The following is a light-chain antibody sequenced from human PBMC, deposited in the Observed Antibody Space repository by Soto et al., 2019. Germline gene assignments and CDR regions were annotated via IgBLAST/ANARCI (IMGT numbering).Light chain of an antibody. J-gene: IGKJ1*01. V-gene: IGKV3-20*01. CDR3: QQYGSSPT. Sequence: EIVLTQSPGTLSLSPGERATLSCRASQSVSSSYLAWYQQKPGQAHRLLIYGASSRATGIPDRFSGSGSGTDFTRTISRREPEDVAVYYRQQYGSSPTFGQGTKVEIK. CDR2: GAS. CDR1: QSVSSSY.